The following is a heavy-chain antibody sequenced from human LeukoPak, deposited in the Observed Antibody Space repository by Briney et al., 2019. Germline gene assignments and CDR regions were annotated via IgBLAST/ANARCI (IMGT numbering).Heavy chain of an antibody. V-gene: IGHV1-2*02. D-gene: IGHD2-15*01. J-gene: IGHJ5*02. CDR2: INPNSGGT. CDR1: GYTFTSYG. CDR3: ARDKVVAATRGFDP. Sequence: ASVKVSCKASGYTFTSYGISWVRQAPGQGLEWMGWINPNSGGTNYAQKFQGRVTMTRDTSISTAYMELSRLRSDDTAVYYCARDKVVAATRGFDPWGQGTLVTVSS.